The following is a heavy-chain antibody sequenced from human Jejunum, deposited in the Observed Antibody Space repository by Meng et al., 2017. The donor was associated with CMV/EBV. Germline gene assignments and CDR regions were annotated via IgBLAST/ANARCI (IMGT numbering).Heavy chain of an antibody. V-gene: IGHV1-46*01. J-gene: IGHJ4*02. CDR2: INPTNGGT. CDR1: GYTLSTYH. D-gene: IGHD6-19*01. Sequence: QVHLVQSGAEVKKPGASVKVSCKASGYTLSTYHMHWLRQAPGQGLEWMGVINPTNGGTDYAQQFQGRVTMTTDTSTNTVYLELSSPTSDDTAVYYCARVLVAGRAEYHYWGQGTLVTVSS. CDR3: ARVLVAGRAEYHY.